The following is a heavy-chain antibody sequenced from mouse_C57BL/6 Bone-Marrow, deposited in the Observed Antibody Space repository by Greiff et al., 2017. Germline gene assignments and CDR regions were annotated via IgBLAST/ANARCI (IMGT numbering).Heavy chain of an antibody. CDR2: IYPNSGST. Sequence: QVQLLQSGAELVKPGASVKLSCKASGYTFTSYWMHWVKQRPGQGLEWIGMIYPNSGSTNYNEKFKSKATLTVDKSSSTAYMQLRSLTSEDSADYDCGRRYYGSYFDYWGQGTTLTVSS. V-gene: IGHV1-64*01. CDR3: GRRYYGSYFDY. D-gene: IGHD1-1*01. CDR1: GYTFTSYW. J-gene: IGHJ2*01.